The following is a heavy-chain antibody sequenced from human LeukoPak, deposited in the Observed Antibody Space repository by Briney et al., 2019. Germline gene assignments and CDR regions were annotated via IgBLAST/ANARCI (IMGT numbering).Heavy chain of an antibody. Sequence: GASVKVSCKVSGYTLTELSMHWVRQAPGKGLEWMGGFDPEDGETIYAQKFQGRVTMTEDTSTDTAYMELSSLRSEDTAMYYCATVGNGGDAFDIWGQGTMVTVSS. D-gene: IGHD1-1*01. J-gene: IGHJ3*02. V-gene: IGHV1-24*01. CDR3: ATVGNGGDAFDI. CDR1: GYTLTELS. CDR2: FDPEDGET.